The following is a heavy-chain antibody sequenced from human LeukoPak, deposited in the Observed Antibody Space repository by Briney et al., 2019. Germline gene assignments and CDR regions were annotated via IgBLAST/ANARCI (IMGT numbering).Heavy chain of an antibody. J-gene: IGHJ4*02. V-gene: IGHV3-53*01. CDR2: IYSGGST. Sequence: QAGGSLRLSCAASGVTFSSNYMSWVRQAPGKGLEWVSVIYSGGSTYYADSVKGRFTISRDNSKNTLYLQMNSLRAEDTAVYYCARDGGASSSIDYWGQGTLVTVSS. CDR3: ARDGGASSSIDY. CDR1: GVTFSSNY. D-gene: IGHD6-13*01.